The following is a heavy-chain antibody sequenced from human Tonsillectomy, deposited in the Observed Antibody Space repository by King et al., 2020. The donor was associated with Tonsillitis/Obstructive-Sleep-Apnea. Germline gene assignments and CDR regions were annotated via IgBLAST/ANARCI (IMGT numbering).Heavy chain of an antibody. CDR1: GFTFSSYA. CDR2: ISYDGSNK. J-gene: IGHJ3*02. CDR3: ASDYYDYVWGSYRSDAFDI. D-gene: IGHD3-16*02. Sequence: VQLVESGGGVVQPGRSLRLSCAASGFTFSSYAMHWVRQAPGKGLEWVALISYDGSNKYYADSVKGRFTISRDNSKNTLYLQMNSLRAEVTAVYYCASDYYDYVWGSYRSDAFDIWGQGTMVTVSS. V-gene: IGHV3-30*04.